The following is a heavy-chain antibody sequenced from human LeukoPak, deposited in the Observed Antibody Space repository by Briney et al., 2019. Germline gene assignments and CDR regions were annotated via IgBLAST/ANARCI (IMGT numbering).Heavy chain of an antibody. CDR3: ARDAQHSQWLVYYYYGMDV. Sequence: GGSLRLSCAASGFTFSSYSMNWVRQAPGKGLEWVSSISSSSSYIYYADSVKGRFTISRDNAKNSLYLQMNSLRAEDTAVYYCARDAQHSQWLVYYYYGMDVWGQGTTVTVSS. J-gene: IGHJ6*02. V-gene: IGHV3-21*01. CDR1: GFTFSSYS. D-gene: IGHD6-19*01. CDR2: ISSSSSYI.